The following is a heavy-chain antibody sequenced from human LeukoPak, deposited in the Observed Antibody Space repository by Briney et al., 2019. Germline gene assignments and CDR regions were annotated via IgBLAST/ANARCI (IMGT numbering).Heavy chain of an antibody. CDR2: MNPNSGNT. D-gene: IGHD2-2*01. V-gene: IGHV1-8*03. CDR1: GGTFSSYA. J-gene: IGHJ3*01. CDR3: AREGYVSAAYDAFDV. Sequence: ASVKVSCKASGGTFSSYAISWVRQAPGQGLEWMGWMNPNSGNTGYAQKFQGRVTITRNTSISTAYMELSSLRSEDTAVYYCAREGYVSAAYDAFDVWGQGTMVTVSS.